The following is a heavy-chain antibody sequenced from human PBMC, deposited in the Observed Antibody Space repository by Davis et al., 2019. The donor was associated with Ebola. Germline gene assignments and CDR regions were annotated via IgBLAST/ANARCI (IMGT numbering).Heavy chain of an antibody. CDR2: IYYSGST. CDR3: ARDPVRFPRKFDP. CDR1: GGSISSSSYY. V-gene: IGHV4-39*07. Sequence: ESLKISCTVSGGSISSSSYYWGWIRQPPGKGLEWIGSIYYSGSTYYNPSLKSRVTISVDTSKNQFSLKLSSVTAADTAVYYCARDPVRFPRKFDPWGQGTLVTVSS. J-gene: IGHJ5*02. D-gene: IGHD3-3*01.